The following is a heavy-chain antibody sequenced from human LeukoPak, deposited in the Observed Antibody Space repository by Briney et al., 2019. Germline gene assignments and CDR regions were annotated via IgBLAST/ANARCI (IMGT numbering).Heavy chain of an antibody. J-gene: IGHJ3*02. V-gene: IGHV4-59*01. CDR1: GGSISSYY. CDR2: IYYSGST. CDR3: ARAPGYYDSSGYYPDAFDI. D-gene: IGHD3-22*01. Sequence: SETLSLTCTVSGGSISSYYWSWIRQPPGKGLEWIGYIYYSGSTNYNPSLKSRVTISVDTSKNQFSLKLNSVTAADTAVYYCARAPGYYDSSGYYPDAFDIWGQGTMVTVSS.